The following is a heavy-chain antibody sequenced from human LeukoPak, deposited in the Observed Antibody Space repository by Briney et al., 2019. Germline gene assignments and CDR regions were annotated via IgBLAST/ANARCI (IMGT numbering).Heavy chain of an antibody. CDR3: AKDNGYYGSGSSDHDY. V-gene: IGHV3-30*02. CDR2: IRYDGSNK. D-gene: IGHD3-10*01. J-gene: IGHJ4*02. Sequence: GGSLRLSCAASGFTFSSYAMSWVRQAPGKGLEWVAFIRYDGSNKYYADSVEGRFTISRDNSKNTLYLQMNSLRAEDTAVYYCAKDNGYYGSGSSDHDYWGQGTLVTVSS. CDR1: GFTFSSYA.